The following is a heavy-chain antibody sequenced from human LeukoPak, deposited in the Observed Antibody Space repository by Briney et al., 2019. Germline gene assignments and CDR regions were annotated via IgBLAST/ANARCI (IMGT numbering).Heavy chain of an antibody. J-gene: IGHJ5*02. V-gene: IGHV1-69*06. CDR1: GGTFSSYA. D-gene: IGHD5-18*01. Sequence: SVKVSCKASGGTFSSYAISWERQAPGQGLEWMGGIIPIFGTANYAQKFPGRVTITADKSTSTAYMELSSLRSEDTAVYYFARVGYSYGYSRGNWFDPWGQGTLVTVSS. CDR2: IIPIFGTA. CDR3: ARVGYSYGYSRGNWFDP.